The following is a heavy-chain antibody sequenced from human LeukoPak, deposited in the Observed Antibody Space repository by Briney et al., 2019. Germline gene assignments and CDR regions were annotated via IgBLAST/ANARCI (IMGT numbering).Heavy chain of an antibody. J-gene: IGHJ4*02. Sequence: SETLSLTCSVSGYSFTSGHDWGWIRQPPGNGVEWIANIYHTGSAHYNPSLKSRVTISVDTSKNQFSLKLSSVTAADTAVYYCARYCTSTTCILRGFDYWGQGTLVTVSS. D-gene: IGHD2-2*01. CDR2: IYHTGSA. CDR1: GYSFTSGHD. CDR3: ARYCTSTTCILRGFDY. V-gene: IGHV4-38-2*01.